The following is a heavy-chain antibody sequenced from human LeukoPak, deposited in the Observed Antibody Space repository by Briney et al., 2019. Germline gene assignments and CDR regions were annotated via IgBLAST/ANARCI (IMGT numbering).Heavy chain of an antibody. D-gene: IGHD2-2*01. V-gene: IGHV3-15*01. Sequence: GGSLRLSCAASGFXFSNAWISWVRQAPGKGLEGVGRIKSKTDGGTTDYAAPVKGRFTISRDDSKNTLYLQMNSLKTEDTAVYYCTTGYCSRTSCYYFDYWGQGTLVTVSS. CDR2: IKSKTDGGTT. CDR1: GFXFSNAW. CDR3: TTGYCSRTSCYYFDY. J-gene: IGHJ4*02.